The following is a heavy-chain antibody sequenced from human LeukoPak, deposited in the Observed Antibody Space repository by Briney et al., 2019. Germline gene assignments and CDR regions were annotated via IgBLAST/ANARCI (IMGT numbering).Heavy chain of an antibody. CDR1: GGSISSYY. Sequence: SETLSLTCTVSGGSISSYYWSWIRQPPGKGLEWIGRIYTSGSTNYNPSLKSRVTISVDTSKNQFSLKLSSVTAADTAVYYCARLDTVTGYFDYWGQGTLVTVSS. CDR2: IYTSGST. D-gene: IGHD4-17*01. V-gene: IGHV4-4*08. J-gene: IGHJ4*02. CDR3: ARLDTVTGYFDY.